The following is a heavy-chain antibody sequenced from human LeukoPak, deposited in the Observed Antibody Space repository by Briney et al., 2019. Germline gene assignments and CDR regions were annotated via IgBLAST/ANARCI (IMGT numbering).Heavy chain of an antibody. D-gene: IGHD4-4*01. CDR3: ASRSFNDYSTYYFDY. J-gene: IGHJ4*02. Sequence: ASVKVSCKASGYTFTGYYMHWVRQAPGQGLEWMGWVNPNSGGTNYAQKFQGRVTMTRDTSISTAYMELSRLSSDDTAVYYCASRSFNDYSTYYFDYWGQGTLVTVSS. V-gene: IGHV1-2*02. CDR2: VNPNSGGT. CDR1: GYTFTGYY.